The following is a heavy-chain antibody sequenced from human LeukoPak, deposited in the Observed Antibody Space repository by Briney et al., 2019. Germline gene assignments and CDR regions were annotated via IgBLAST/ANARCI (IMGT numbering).Heavy chain of an antibody. CDR2: IKSKSDGGTT. CDR3: TMGRSEAAG. V-gene: IGHV3-15*01. Sequence: PGGSLRLSCAASGFTFTNAWMNWVRQAPGKGLEWVGRIKSKSDGGTTDYAALVKDRFTISRDDSKNTLYLQMDTLNIEDTAVYYCTMGRSEAAGWGEGTLVSVSS. D-gene: IGHD3-10*01. J-gene: IGHJ4*02. CDR1: GFTFTNAW.